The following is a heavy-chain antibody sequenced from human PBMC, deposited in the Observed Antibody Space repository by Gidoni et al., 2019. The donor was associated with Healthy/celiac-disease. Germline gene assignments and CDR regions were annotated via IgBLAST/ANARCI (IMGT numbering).Heavy chain of an antibody. V-gene: IGHV4-34*01. CDR2: INHSGST. CDR3: ARGRGSGGYYTFDY. D-gene: IGHD3-22*01. J-gene: IGHJ4*02. CDR1: GGSFSGYY. Sequence: QVQLQQWGAGLLKPSETLSLTCAVYGGSFSGYYWSWIRQPPGKGLEWIGEINHSGSTNYNPSLKSRVTISVDTSKNQFSLKLSSVTAADTAVYYCARGRGSGGYYTFDYWGQGTLVTVSS.